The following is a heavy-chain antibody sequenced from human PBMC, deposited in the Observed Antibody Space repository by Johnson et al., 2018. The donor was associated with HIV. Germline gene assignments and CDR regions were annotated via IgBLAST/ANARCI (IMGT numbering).Heavy chain of an antibody. J-gene: IGHJ3*02. V-gene: IGHV3-7*01. D-gene: IGHD7-27*01. CDR2: IKQDGSEK. Sequence: VQLVESGGGVVQPGGSLRLSCAASGLTFSSYWMRWVRQAPGRGLAWVANIKQDGSEKYYVDSVKGRFTISRDNAKNSLYRQMNSLRAEDTAVYYCARGGDDAFDIWGQGTMVTVSS. CDR3: ARGGDDAFDI. CDR1: GLTFSSYW.